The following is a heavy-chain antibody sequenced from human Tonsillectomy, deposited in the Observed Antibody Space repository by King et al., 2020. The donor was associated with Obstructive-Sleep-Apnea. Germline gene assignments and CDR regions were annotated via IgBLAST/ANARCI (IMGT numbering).Heavy chain of an antibody. CDR1: GYTFTSYD. CDR2: ISAHNGNT. J-gene: IGHJ6*02. D-gene: IGHD2-2*01. V-gene: IGHV1-18*01. Sequence: QVQLVESGAEVKKPGASVKVSCKASGYTFTSYDISWVRQAPGQGLEWMGWISAHNGNTNYAQKLQGRVTMTTDTSTSPAYMELRSLRSDDTAVYYCARGQVPAAIGIYYGMDVWGQGTTVTVSS. CDR3: ARGQVPAAIGIYYGMDV.